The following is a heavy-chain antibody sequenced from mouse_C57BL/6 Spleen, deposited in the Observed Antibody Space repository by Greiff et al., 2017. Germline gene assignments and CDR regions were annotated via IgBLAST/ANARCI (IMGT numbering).Heavy chain of an antibody. D-gene: IGHD5-1*01. V-gene: IGHV5-6*01. Sequence: VHVKQSGGDLVKPGGSLKLSCAASGFTFSSYGMSWVRQTPDKRLAWVATISSGGSYTYYPDSVKGRFTISRDNAKNTLYLQMSSLKSEDTAMYYCARHVGEYVAYWGQGTLVTVSA. CDR1: GFTFSSYG. CDR3: ARHVGEYVAY. CDR2: ISSGGSYT. J-gene: IGHJ3*01.